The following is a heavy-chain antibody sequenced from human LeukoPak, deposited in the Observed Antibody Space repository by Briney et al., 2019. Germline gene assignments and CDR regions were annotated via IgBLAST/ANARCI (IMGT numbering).Heavy chain of an antibody. V-gene: IGHV4-39*01. CDR1: GGSISSSSYY. D-gene: IGHD2-2*01. Sequence: SETLSLTCTVSGGSISSSSYYWGWLRQPPGPGLEWLGSIYYSGSTYYTPSLQSRVTISVDTSKNQLSLRLSSVTAADTSVYYCARQRYCSSTSCSYGDWFDPWGQGTLVTVSS. CDR3: ARQRYCSSTSCSYGDWFDP. J-gene: IGHJ5*02. CDR2: IYYSGST.